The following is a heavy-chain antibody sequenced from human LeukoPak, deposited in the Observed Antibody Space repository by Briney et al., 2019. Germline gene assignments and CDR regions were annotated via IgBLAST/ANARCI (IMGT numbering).Heavy chain of an antibody. CDR2: IYCSGST. V-gene: IGHV4-59*08. CDR3: ARRGYASSWSFDY. J-gene: IGHJ4*02. CDR1: GGSISGYY. D-gene: IGHD6-13*01. Sequence: PSETLSLTCTVSGGSISGYYWNWVRQPPGKGLEWIGYIYCSGSTKYNPSLKSRVTISVDTSKNQFSLKLSSVTAADTAVYYCARRGYASSWSFDYWGQGTLVTVSS.